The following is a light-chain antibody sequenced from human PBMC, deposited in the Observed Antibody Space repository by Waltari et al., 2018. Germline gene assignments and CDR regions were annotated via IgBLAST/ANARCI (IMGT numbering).Light chain of an antibody. Sequence: QSVLTQPPSASGTPGQRVTISCSGSSSNIGSNTVNWYQQLPGTAPKLLIYSNNQRPSGVPDRVSGSKSGTSASLAISGLQSEDEADYYCAAWDDSLNGIYVFGTGTKVTVL. J-gene: IGLJ1*01. CDR1: SSNIGSNT. V-gene: IGLV1-44*01. CDR2: SNN. CDR3: AAWDDSLNGIYV.